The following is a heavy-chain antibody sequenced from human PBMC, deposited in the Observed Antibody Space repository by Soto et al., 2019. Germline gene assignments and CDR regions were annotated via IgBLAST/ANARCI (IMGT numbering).Heavy chain of an antibody. Sequence: QVQLVQSGADLKKPGASVKVSCKASGYTFTDYYMHWVRQAPGQGLEWMGWINPNNGGTSYAQKFEGWVTMTRDTSISTASMEVRRLTSDDTAVYYCARGSPTTTPFDYWGQGTLVTVSS. D-gene: IGHD1-1*01. CDR3: ARGSPTTTPFDY. CDR1: GYTFTDYY. J-gene: IGHJ4*02. V-gene: IGHV1-2*04. CDR2: INPNNGGT.